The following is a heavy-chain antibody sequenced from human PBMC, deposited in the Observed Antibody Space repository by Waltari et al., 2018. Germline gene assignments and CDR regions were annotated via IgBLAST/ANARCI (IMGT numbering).Heavy chain of an antibody. CDR3: SASPNLVAARHFWFDP. D-gene: IGHD6-6*01. V-gene: IGHV1-58*01. J-gene: IGHJ5*02. Sequence: QMQLVQSGPEVKKPGTSVKVSCKASGFTFTSSAVQWVRQARGQRLERIGWIVVGSGNTNYAKKFQVEVTRTRDMYTSTAYMELSGLSSEDTAVYYGSASPNLVAARHFWFDPWGQGTLVTVSS. CDR1: GFTFTSSA. CDR2: IVVGSGNT.